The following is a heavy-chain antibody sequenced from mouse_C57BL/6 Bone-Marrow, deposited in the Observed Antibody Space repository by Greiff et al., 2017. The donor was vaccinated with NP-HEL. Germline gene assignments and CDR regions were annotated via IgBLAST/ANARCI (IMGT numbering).Heavy chain of an antibody. J-gene: IGHJ4*01. CDR2: ISSGGSYT. CDR1: GFTFSSYG. Sequence: EVQVVESGGDLVKPGGSLKLSCAASGFTFSSYGMSWVRQTPDKRLEWVATISSGGSYTYYPDSVKGRFTISRDNAKNTLYLQMSSLKSEDTAMYYCATFNWGYAMDYWGQGTSVTVSS. D-gene: IGHD4-1*01. CDR3: ATFNWGYAMDY. V-gene: IGHV5-6*01.